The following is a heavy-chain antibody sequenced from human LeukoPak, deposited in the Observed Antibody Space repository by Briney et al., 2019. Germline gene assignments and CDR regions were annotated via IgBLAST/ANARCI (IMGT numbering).Heavy chain of an antibody. CDR3: ARDHLYSSGWYLGYDAFDI. CDR2: IYTSGST. J-gene: IGHJ3*02. D-gene: IGHD6-19*01. V-gene: IGHV4-61*02. CDR1: GGSISSGSYY. Sequence: KASETLSLTCTVSGGSISSGSYYWSWIRQPAGKGLEWIGRIYTSGSTNYNPSLKSRVTISVDTSKNQFSLKLSSVTAADTAVYYCARDHLYSSGWYLGYDAFDIWGQGTMVTVSS.